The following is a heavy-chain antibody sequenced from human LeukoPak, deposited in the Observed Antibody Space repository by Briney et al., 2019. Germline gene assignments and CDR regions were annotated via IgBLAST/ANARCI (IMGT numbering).Heavy chain of an antibody. V-gene: IGHV3-21*01. Sequence: GGSLRLSCAASGFTFSSYTINWVRQAPGKGLEWVSSISSSSSYIYYADSVKGRFTISRDNSKNTLYLQMNSLRAEDTAVYYCAREDRYSSGWYYFDYWGQGTLVTVSS. CDR3: AREDRYSSGWYYFDY. CDR1: GFTFSSYT. J-gene: IGHJ4*02. CDR2: ISSSSSYI. D-gene: IGHD6-19*01.